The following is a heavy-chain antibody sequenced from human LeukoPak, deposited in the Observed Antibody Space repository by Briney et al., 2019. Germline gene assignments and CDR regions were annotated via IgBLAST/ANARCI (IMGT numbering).Heavy chain of an antibody. CDR2: IYGGSST. CDR3: ASYYDTSGHYVDY. CDR1: GFTVSTND. D-gene: IGHD3-22*01. J-gene: IGHJ4*02. Sequence: GGSLRLSCAAYGFTVSTNDMTWVRQAPGRGLEWVSAIYGGSSTHYADSVKGRFIISRDNSKNTLYLQMNTLRAEDTAVYYCASYYDTSGHYVDYWGQGTLVTVSS. V-gene: IGHV3-66*01.